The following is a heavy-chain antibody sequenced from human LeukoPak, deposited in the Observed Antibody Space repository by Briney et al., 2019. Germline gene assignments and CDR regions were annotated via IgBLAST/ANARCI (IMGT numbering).Heavy chain of an antibody. J-gene: IGHJ4*02. CDR3: ARIGPGRDGSNSFDQ. V-gene: IGHV3-21*01. CDR1: GLTFSSYD. D-gene: IGHD5-24*01. Sequence: GGSLRLSCAASGLTFSSYDMTWVRQAPGKRLEYVSSINYNGIYIFSADSVKGRFTISRDNAKNSLYLEMNSLRVEDTAFYYCARIGPGRDGSNSFDQWGQGTLVIVSS. CDR2: INYNGIYI.